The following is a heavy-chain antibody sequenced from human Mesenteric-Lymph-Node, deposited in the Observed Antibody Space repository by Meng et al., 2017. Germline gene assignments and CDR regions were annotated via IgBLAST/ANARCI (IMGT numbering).Heavy chain of an antibody. CDR3: ARDYPGIAVAGTSWFDP. J-gene: IGHJ5*02. Sequence: DDGSNKYYADSVKGRFTISRDNSKNTLYLQMNSLRAEDTAVYYCARDYPGIAVAGTSWFDPWGQGTLVTVSS. D-gene: IGHD6-19*01. CDR2: DDGSNK. V-gene: IGHV3-30*01.